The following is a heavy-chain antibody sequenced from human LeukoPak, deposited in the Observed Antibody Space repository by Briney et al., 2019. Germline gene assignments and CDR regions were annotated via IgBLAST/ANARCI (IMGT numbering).Heavy chain of an antibody. Sequence: NPSETLSLTCAVYGGSFSGYYWSWIRQSPGKGLEWVGEINHSGSTNYNPSLKSRVTISVDTSKNQFSLKLTSVSAADTAVYYCARKESGYDFYWGQGTLVTVSS. V-gene: IGHV4-34*01. CDR2: INHSGST. CDR1: GGSFSGYY. CDR3: ARKESGYDFY. J-gene: IGHJ4*02. D-gene: IGHD5-12*01.